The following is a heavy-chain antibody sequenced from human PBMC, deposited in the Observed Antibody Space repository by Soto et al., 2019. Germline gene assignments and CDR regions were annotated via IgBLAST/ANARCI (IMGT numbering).Heavy chain of an antibody. CDR3: ARARLDRAALEY. D-gene: IGHD6-25*01. Sequence: QVQLVESGGGVVQPGRSLRLSCAASGFSFRSYAMHWVRQAPGKGLEWVAVMSYDGSDKDYADSVKGRFTISRDNSKNTLYLQMSSLRAEDTAVYYCARARLDRAALEYWGQGTLVTVSS. V-gene: IGHV3-30-3*01. J-gene: IGHJ4*02. CDR2: MSYDGSDK. CDR1: GFSFRSYA.